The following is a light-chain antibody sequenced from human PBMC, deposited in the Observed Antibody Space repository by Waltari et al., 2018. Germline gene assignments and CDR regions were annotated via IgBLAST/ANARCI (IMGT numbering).Light chain of an antibody. CDR2: SNN. CDR1: RSNIGSNA. J-gene: IGLJ1*01. V-gene: IGLV1-44*01. CDR3: AAWDDSLNAFYV. Sequence: QSVLTQPPSASGTPGQRVTISCSGSRSNIGSNAVNWYQQFPGTAPKLLIYSNNRRPSGFPDRFSGPKSGTSASLAISGLQSEDEADYYCAAWDDSLNAFYVFGTGTKVTVL.